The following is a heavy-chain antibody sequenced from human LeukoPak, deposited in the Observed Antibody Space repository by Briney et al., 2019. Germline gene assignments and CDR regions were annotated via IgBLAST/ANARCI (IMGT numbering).Heavy chain of an antibody. Sequence: PGGSLRLSCAASGFTFSDYYMSWIRQALGKGLEWVSYISSSGSSIYYADSVKGRFTISRDNAKNSLYLQMSSLRAEDTAVYYCAREYSSGWYVFDCWGQGTLVTVSS. CDR3: AREYSSGWYVFDC. CDR2: ISSSGSSI. V-gene: IGHV3-11*01. D-gene: IGHD6-19*01. CDR1: GFTFSDYY. J-gene: IGHJ4*02.